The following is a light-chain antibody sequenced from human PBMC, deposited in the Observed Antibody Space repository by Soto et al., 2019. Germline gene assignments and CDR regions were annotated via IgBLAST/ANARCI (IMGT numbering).Light chain of an antibody. Sequence: EIVMTQSPATLSVSPGERATLSCRASQSVSSNLAWYQQKPGQAPRLLIYGASTRATGITVRFSGSGFGTEFTLTISSLQSEDFAVYYCQQYNNWPGTFGQGTKVEIK. CDR1: QSVSSN. CDR2: GAS. J-gene: IGKJ1*01. CDR3: QQYNNWPGT. V-gene: IGKV3-15*01.